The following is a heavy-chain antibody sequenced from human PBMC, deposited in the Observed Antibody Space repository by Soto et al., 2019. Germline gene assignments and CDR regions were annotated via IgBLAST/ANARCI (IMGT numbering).Heavy chain of an antibody. Sequence: GGSLRLSCAASGFTFSSYAMIWVRQAPGKGLEWVSAISGSGAYTYYANSVKGRFTISRDNSKNTLYLQLNSLRAEDTAVYYCARDFPSPDYWGQGTQVTVSS. J-gene: IGHJ4*02. CDR1: GFTFSSYA. CDR2: ISGSGAYT. V-gene: IGHV3-23*01. CDR3: ARDFPSPDY.